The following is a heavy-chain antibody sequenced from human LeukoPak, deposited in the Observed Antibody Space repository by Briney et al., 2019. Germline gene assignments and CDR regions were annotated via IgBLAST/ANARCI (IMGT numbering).Heavy chain of an antibody. V-gene: IGHV3-21*01. CDR2: IYSTSTHI. J-gene: IGHJ4*02. Sequence: PGGSLRLSCAASGFTFSSYAMSWVRQAPGKGLEWVSSIYSTSTHIYYADSVKGRFTISRDNAKNSLYLQMNSLRVEDTAVYYCARTGRTSIDYWGQGTLVTVSS. CDR3: ARTGRTSIDY. D-gene: IGHD1-1*01. CDR1: GFTFSSYA.